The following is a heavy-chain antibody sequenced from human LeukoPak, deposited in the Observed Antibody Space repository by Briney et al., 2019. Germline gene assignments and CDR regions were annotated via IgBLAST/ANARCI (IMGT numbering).Heavy chain of an antibody. CDR3: TRPFMVRGVDNWFDP. CDR2: IRSKANSYAT. Sequence: GGSLKLSCAASGFTFSGSAMHWVRQASGKGLEWVGRIRSKANSYATAYAASVKARFTISRDDSKNTAYLQMNSLKTEDTAVYYCTRPFMVRGVDNWFDPWGQGTLVTVSS. D-gene: IGHD3-10*01. J-gene: IGHJ5*02. V-gene: IGHV3-73*01. CDR1: GFTFSGSA.